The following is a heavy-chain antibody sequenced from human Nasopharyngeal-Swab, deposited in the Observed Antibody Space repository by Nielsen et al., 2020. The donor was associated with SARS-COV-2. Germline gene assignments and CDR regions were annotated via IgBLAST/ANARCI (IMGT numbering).Heavy chain of an antibody. CDR1: GFTSDNFA. V-gene: IGHV3-23*01. Sequence: ETLSLTCAASGFTSDNFAMSWVRQAPGKGLEWVSSLSGSGANTYYADSVKGRFTISRDNSKNTLYLLMNSLRAEDTALYYCAKDGGGWYTSGWYYFDYWGQGTLVTVSS. D-gene: IGHD6-19*01. J-gene: IGHJ4*02. CDR2: LSGSGANT. CDR3: AKDGGGWYTSGWYYFDY.